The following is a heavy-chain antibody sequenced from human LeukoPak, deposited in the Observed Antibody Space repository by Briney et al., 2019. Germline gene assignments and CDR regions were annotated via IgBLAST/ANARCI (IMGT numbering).Heavy chain of an antibody. CDR3: ARSKLGEVAAKFDT. CDR1: GYAFSGYY. V-gene: IGHV1-2*04. J-gene: IGHJ5*02. CDR2: ISPNNGGT. D-gene: IGHD3-16*01. Sequence: GASVKVSCKASGYAFSGYYIHWVRQAPGQGPEWMGWISPNNGGTNYAQKFQGWVTMTRDTSISTAYMELSRLTPNVTAVYYCARSKLGEVAAKFDTWGQGTLVTVSS.